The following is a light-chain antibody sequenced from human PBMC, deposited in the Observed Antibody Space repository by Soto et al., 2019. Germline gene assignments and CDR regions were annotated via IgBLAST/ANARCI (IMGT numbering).Light chain of an antibody. CDR1: SSDVGAYGY. CDR3: SSYTTSSTVV. CDR2: EVS. Sequence: QSALTQPASVSGSPGQSITISCTGTSSDVGAYGYVSWYQQHPGKAPKLMIYEVSYRPSGVSNRFSGSKSGNAASLNISGLQAEDEADYYCSSYTTSSTVVFGGGTKVTVL. V-gene: IGLV2-14*01. J-gene: IGLJ2*01.